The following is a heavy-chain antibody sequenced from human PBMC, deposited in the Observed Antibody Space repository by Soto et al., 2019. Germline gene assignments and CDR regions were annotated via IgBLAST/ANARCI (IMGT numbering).Heavy chain of an antibody. D-gene: IGHD3-16*02. CDR3: ARVSYDYIWGSYRREYFQH. CDR2: INHSGST. CDR1: GGSFSGYY. J-gene: IGHJ1*01. Sequence: QVQLQQWGAGLLKPSETLSLTCAVYGGSFSGYYWSWIRQPPGKGLEWIGEINHSGSTNYNPSLKSRVTISVDTSKNQSSLKLSSVTAADTAVYYCARVSYDYIWGSYRREYFQHWGQGTLVTVSS. V-gene: IGHV4-34*01.